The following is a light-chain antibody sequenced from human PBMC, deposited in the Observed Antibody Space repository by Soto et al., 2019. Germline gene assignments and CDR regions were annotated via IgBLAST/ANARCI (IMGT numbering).Light chain of an antibody. J-gene: IGKJ4*01. V-gene: IGKV3-20*01. CDR1: QSVSSSY. CDR2: GAS. CDR3: QQYGSSPLLT. Sequence: EIVLTQSPGTLSLSPGERATLSCRASQSVSSSYLAGYQQKPGQAPRLLLYGASSRATGIPDRFSGSGSGTDFTLTISRLEPEDFAVYYCQQYGSSPLLTFGGGTKVEIK.